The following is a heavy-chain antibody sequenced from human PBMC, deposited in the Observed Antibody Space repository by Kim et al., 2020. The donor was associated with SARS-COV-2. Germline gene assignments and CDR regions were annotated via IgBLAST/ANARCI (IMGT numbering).Heavy chain of an antibody. CDR3: TRDRVGGGSYVY. J-gene: IGHJ4*02. V-gene: IGHV3-21*01. Sequence: GGSLRLSCTVSCAASGICFSDYSMNWDRQAPGKGLEWVSSISRTSKSIYYGDSVKGRFTTSRDNARNSLYLQMYSLRAEDTAVYYCTRDRVGGGSYVYWGQGILVTVSS. CDR2: ISRTSKSI. D-gene: IGHD1-26*01. CDR1: GICFSDYS.